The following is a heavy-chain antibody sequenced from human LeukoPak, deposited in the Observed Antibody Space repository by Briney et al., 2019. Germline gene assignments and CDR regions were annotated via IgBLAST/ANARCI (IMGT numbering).Heavy chain of an antibody. CDR2: IYYTGST. J-gene: IGHJ4*02. CDR3: ARGGNRLDY. Sequence: SETLSLTCAVSAASISSYYWSWIRQAPGKGLEWIGFIYYTGSTNYNPSLKSRVTMSVDTSKSQISLKLTSVTAADTAVYYCARGGNRLDYWGQGTLVTVSS. D-gene: IGHD1-14*01. CDR1: AASISSYY. V-gene: IGHV4-59*01.